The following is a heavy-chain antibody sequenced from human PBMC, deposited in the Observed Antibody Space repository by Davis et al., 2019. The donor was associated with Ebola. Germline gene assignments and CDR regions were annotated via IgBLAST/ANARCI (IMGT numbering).Heavy chain of an antibody. J-gene: IGHJ5*02. CDR2: IYWDDDK. CDR1: GFSLSTSGVG. V-gene: IGHV2-5*02. Sequence: TLVKPTQTLTLTCTFSGFSLSTSGVGVGWIRQPPGKALEWLALIYWDDDKLYSPSLKSRLTITKDTSKNQVVLTMTNMDPVDTATYYCAHRSAMVQGVITWFDPWGQGTLVTVSS. D-gene: IGHD3-10*01. CDR3: AHRSAMVQGVITWFDP.